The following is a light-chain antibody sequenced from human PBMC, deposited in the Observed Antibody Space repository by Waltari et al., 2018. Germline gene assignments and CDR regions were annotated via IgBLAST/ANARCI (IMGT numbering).Light chain of an antibody. Sequence: QSALTQPASVYGSPGQSITISCTGSRSDIGIYNLVSWYQHHPGKVPKLIIYEVSERPSGVSGRFSGSKSGNTASLTLSDLQPEDGADYYCCSYAGDSTYVFGTGTKVTVL. CDR2: EVS. CDR1: RSDIGIYNL. CDR3: CSYAGDSTYV. J-gene: IGLJ1*01. V-gene: IGLV2-23*02.